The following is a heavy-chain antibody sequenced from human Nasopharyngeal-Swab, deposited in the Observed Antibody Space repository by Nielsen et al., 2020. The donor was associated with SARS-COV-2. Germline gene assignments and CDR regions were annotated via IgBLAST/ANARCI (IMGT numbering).Heavy chain of an antibody. Sequence: GESLKISCAASGFTFSSYAMTWVRQAPGQGLAWVSVVTGSGYGTDYADSVKGRFTISRDNAKNTLYLQMNSLRAEDTAVYYCARKDVFAYGVDAFDIWGQGTMVTVSS. CDR1: GFTFSSYA. D-gene: IGHD3-10*01. V-gene: IGHV3-23*01. J-gene: IGHJ3*02. CDR2: VTGSGYGT. CDR3: ARKDVFAYGVDAFDI.